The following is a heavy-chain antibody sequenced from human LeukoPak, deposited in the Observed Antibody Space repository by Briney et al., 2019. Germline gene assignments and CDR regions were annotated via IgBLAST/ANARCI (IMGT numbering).Heavy chain of an antibody. J-gene: IGHJ5*02. CDR2: IIPILGTA. V-gene: IGHV1-69*05. CDR1: VYTFTSYG. D-gene: IGHD6-19*01. Sequence: SSVKVSCKASVYTFTSYGISWVRQAPGQGLEWMGGIIPILGTANYAQKFQGRVTITTDRSTNTDYMELSSVRSEDTHDYYFVLDRSGGSVGLDPWGQGTLVTVSS. CDR3: VLDRSGGSVGLDP.